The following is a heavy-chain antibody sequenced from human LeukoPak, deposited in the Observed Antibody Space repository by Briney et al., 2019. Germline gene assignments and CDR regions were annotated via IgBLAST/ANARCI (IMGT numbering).Heavy chain of an antibody. CDR1: GYTFTNYY. D-gene: IGHD2-2*01. J-gene: IGHJ5*02. CDR2: INPIGGSA. V-gene: IGHV1-46*01. Sequence: ASVKVSCKASGYTFTNYYIHWVRQAPGEGLEWMGIINPIGGSANYAQKFQGRIIMTRDTSTSTVYMELSTLRSEDTAVYYCARGRNVLVVPAAAVPYWFDPWGQGTLVTVSS. CDR3: ARGRNVLVVPAAAVPYWFDP.